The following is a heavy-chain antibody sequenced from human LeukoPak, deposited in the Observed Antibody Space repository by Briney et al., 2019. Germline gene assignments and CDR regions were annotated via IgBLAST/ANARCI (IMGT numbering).Heavy chain of an antibody. V-gene: IGHV3-21*05. CDR1: GFTSSTYA. D-gene: IGHD5-12*01. CDR2: IDSRGTYI. J-gene: IGHJ4*02. Sequence: GGSLRLSCAASGFTSSTYAMKWVRQAPGKGLEWVSHIDSRGTYILYADSVKGRLTISRDNAKNSLYLQVSSLRAEDTAVYYCARDSGRSGSLDYWGQGTLVTVSS. CDR3: ARDSGRSGSLDY.